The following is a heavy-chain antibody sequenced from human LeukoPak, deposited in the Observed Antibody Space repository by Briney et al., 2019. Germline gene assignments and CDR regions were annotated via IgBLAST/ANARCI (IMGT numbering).Heavy chain of an antibody. CDR3: AKAYYDSSGYSYYFDY. V-gene: IGHV3-21*01. CDR1: GFPFSAYS. D-gene: IGHD3-22*01. J-gene: IGHJ4*02. CDR2: ISGSSNYM. Sequence: NPGGSLRLSCAASGFPFSAYSMNWVRQAPGKGLEWVSSISGSSNYMYYADSVKGRFTISRDNAKNSLYLHMNSLRADDTAVYYCAKAYYDSSGYSYYFDYWGQGTLVTVSS.